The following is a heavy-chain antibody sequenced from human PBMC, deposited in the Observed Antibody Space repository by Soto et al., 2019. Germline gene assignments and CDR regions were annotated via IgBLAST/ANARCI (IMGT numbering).Heavy chain of an antibody. D-gene: IGHD3-3*01. CDR3: ARGDSYYDFGIEC. J-gene: IGHJ4*02. Sequence: TGGSLRLSCAVSGFTFSKYAMSWVRQAPGKGLEWVSAISGSGGRTYYADSVKGRITTSRDNSKNTLFLQMNSLRDEDTAVYYCARGDSYYDFGIECWGQGTVVTVSS. CDR2: ISGSGGRT. CDR1: GFTFSKYA. V-gene: IGHV3-23*01.